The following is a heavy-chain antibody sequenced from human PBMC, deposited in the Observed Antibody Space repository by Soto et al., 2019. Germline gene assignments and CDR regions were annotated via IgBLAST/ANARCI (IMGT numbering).Heavy chain of an antibody. D-gene: IGHD4-17*01. CDR2: IFPSDSYT. J-gene: IGHJ4*02. Sequence: PGESLKISCETSGYSFTGHWINWVRKMPGKGLEWMGRIFPSDSYTEYSPSFQGHVTMSVDRSISTAYVEWTSLKASDTAIYYCAIITVTSQVDYWGQGALVTVSS. V-gene: IGHV5-10-1*01. CDR1: GYSFTGHW. CDR3: AIITVTSQVDY.